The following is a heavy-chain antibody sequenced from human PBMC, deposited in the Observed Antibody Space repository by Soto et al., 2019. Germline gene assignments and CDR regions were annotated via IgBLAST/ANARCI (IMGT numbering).Heavy chain of an antibody. CDR2: IHHSGST. D-gene: IGHD3-10*01. J-gene: IGHJ4*02. CDR1: GGSFSDYY. Sequence: SETLSLTCAVYGGSFSDYYWTWIRQPPGKGLEWIGEIHHSGSTNYNPSLKSRVTISLDTSKNQFSLKLSSVTAADAAVYYCASYGRGTYYYGYYFHHWGQGTPVT. V-gene: IGHV4-34*01. CDR3: ASYGRGTYYYGYYFHH.